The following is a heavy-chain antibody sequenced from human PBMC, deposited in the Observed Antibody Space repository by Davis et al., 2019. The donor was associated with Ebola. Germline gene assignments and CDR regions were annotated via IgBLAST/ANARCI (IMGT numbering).Heavy chain of an antibody. D-gene: IGHD6-19*01. CDR1: GYSFTSYW. CDR2: IYPGDSDT. CDR3: ARLGDSSGWLDRPFDY. J-gene: IGHJ4*02. Sequence: PGGSLRLSCKGSGYSFTSYWIGWVRQMPGKGLEWMGIIYPGDSDTRYSPSFQGQVTISADKSISTAYLQWSSLKASDTAMYYCARLGDSSGWLDRPFDYWGQGTLVTVSS. V-gene: IGHV5-51*01.